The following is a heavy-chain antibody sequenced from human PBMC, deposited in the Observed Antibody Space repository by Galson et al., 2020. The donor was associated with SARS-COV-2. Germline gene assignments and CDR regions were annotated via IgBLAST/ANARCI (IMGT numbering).Heavy chain of an antibody. CDR3: AKDQGNDYGEQIDY. D-gene: IGHD4-17*01. Sequence: GGSLRLSCAASGFTFTNYAMTWVRQAPGKGLEWVSGISSSGVRTYYADSVRGRFTISRDDSKNTLYLQMNSLRAEDTAIYYCAKDQGNDYGEQIDYWGQGTLVTVSS. J-gene: IGHJ4*02. CDR2: ISSSGVRT. CDR1: GFTFTNYA. V-gene: IGHV3-23*01.